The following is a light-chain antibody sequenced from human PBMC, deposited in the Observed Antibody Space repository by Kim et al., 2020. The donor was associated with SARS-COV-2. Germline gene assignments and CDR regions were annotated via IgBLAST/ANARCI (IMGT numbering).Light chain of an antibody. CDR1: SSDVGGHYY. V-gene: IGLV2-14*03. J-gene: IGLJ1*01. CDR3: SSYTSTNTYV. CDR2: DVG. Sequence: QSALTQPASVSGSPGQSITISCTGTSSDVGGHYYVSWYQQHPHKVPAVIIYDVGKRPSGVSNRFSGSKSGNTASLTISGLQAEDEADYYCSSYTSTNTYVFGSGTKVTVL.